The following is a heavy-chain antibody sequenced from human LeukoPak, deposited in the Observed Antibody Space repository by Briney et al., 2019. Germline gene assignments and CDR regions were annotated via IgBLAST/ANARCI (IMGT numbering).Heavy chain of an antibody. J-gene: IGHJ4*02. Sequence: SETLSLTCTVSGGSISSSSYYWGWIRQPPGRGLEWIGSIYYSGSTYYNPSLKSRVTISVDTSKNQFSLKLSSVTAADTAVYYCARTIIGIVGATHLDYWGQGTLVTVSS. CDR3: ARTIIGIVGATHLDY. CDR2: IYYSGST. D-gene: IGHD1-26*01. V-gene: IGHV4-39*01. CDR1: GGSISSSSYY.